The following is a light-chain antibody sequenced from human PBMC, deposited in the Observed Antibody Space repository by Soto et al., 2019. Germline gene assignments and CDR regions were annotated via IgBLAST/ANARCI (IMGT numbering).Light chain of an antibody. CDR2: DAS. Sequence: EIVLTQSPATLSLSPGERATLSCRASQSVSSYLAWYQQKPGQAPRLLIYDASNRATGIPARFSGCGSGTDFTPTISSLEAEDAAVYGCQRRSNWPRAFHQGTKVEIK. CDR1: QSVSSY. V-gene: IGKV3-11*01. J-gene: IGKJ1*01. CDR3: QRRSNWPRA.